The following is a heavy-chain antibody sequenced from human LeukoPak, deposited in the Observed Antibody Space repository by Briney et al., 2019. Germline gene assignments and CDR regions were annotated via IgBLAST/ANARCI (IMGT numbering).Heavy chain of an antibody. CDR3: ARGKYYGMDV. J-gene: IGHJ6*02. CDR2: ISSDGSIS. Sequence: GGSLRLSCAASGFIFSDYWIVWVRQAPGSGLVWVSHISSDGSISAHADSVKGRFTISRDNSKNILYLQMNSLRADDTAVYYCARGKYYGMDVWGQGTTVIVSS. CDR1: GFIFSDYW. V-gene: IGHV3-74*01.